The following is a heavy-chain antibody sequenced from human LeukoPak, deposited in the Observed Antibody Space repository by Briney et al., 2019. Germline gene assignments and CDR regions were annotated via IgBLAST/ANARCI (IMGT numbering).Heavy chain of an antibody. Sequence: GGSLRLSCAASGFSFRTYAMHWVRQAPGEGLECVSAISTNGRDTHYADSVKGRFTISRDNSKNTLYLQMGSLRAEDMAVYYCAREGYWTNHSNYLDYWGQGTLVAVSS. CDR1: GFSFRTYA. CDR3: AREGYWTNHSNYLDY. CDR2: ISTNGRDT. J-gene: IGHJ4*02. V-gene: IGHV3-64*02. D-gene: IGHD2-8*02.